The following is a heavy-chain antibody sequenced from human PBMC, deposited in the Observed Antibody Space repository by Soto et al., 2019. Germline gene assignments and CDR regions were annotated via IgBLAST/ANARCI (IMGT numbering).Heavy chain of an antibody. V-gene: IGHV4-34*01. D-gene: IGHD2-15*01. Sequence: WIIKPKRKGLEWIGEINHSGSTNYNPSLKSRVTISVDTSKNQFSLKLSSVTAADTAVYYCARAIPVPPPSEVVLSVWVKRTLVTVSS. CDR3: ARAIPVPPPSEVVLSV. J-gene: IGHJ1*01. CDR2: INHSGST.